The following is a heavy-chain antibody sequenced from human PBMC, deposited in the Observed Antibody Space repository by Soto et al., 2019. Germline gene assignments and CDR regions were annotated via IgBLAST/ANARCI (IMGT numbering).Heavy chain of an antibody. D-gene: IGHD2-15*01. CDR1: GFTFNNYA. J-gene: IGHJ6*02. V-gene: IGHV3-23*01. Sequence: GGSLRLSCAASGFTFNNYAMSWVRQAPGKGLEWVSAISYSGDRTFYADSAKGRFTISRDNSKNTLYLEMKSLRAEDTAIYYCAKVTIEVPAPGTAVWGQGTTVPVSS. CDR3: AKVTIEVPAPGTAV. CDR2: ISYSGDRT.